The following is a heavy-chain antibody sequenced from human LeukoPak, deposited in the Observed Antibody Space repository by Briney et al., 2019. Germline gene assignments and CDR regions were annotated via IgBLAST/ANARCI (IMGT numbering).Heavy chain of an antibody. V-gene: IGHV3-15*01. D-gene: IGHD6-13*01. J-gene: IGHJ4*02. CDR2: VKSKTDGGTT. CDR3: TTGYGSTWYG. Sequence: GGSLRLSCAASGFTFTIAWMNWVRQAPGKGLEWIARVKSKTDGGTTDYAEPVKGRFTISRDDSENTVDLQMNSPKTEDTALYYCTTGYGSTWYGWGQGTLVTVSS. CDR1: GFTFTIAW.